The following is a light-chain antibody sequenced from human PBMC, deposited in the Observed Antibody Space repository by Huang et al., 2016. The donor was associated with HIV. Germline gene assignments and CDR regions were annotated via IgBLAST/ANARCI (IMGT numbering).Light chain of an antibody. J-gene: IGKJ1*01. V-gene: IGKV4-1*01. CDR2: WAS. CDR1: QSVLYNSNNKNY. CDR3: QQYYSSPPT. Sequence: DIVMTQSPDSLAVSLGERATINCKSNQSVLYNSNNKNYVAWYQQKPGQPPKLLIYWASTRESGVPDRFSGSGSGTDFTLTISSLQAEDVAIYYCQQYYSSPPTFGQGTKVEIK.